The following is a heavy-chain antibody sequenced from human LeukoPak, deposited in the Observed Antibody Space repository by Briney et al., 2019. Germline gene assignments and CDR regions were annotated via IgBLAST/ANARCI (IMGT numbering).Heavy chain of an antibody. CDR1: GGSISSGDYY. V-gene: IGHV4-30-4*08. Sequence: SETLSLTWTVSGGSISSGDYYWSWIRQPPGKGLEWIGYIYYSGSTYYNPSLKSRVTISVDTSKNQFSLKLSSVTAADTAVYYCARVGCSSTSCNRYFDYWGQGTLVTVSS. CDR3: ARVGCSSTSCNRYFDY. J-gene: IGHJ4*02. CDR2: IYYSGST. D-gene: IGHD2-2*01.